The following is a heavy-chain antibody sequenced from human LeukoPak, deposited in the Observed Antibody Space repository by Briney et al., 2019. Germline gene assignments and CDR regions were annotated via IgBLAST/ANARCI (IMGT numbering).Heavy chain of an antibody. Sequence: GGSLRLSCAASGFTFSSYSMNWVRQAPGKGLEWVSYISSSSSTIYYADSVKGRFTISRDNAKNSLYLQMNSLRAEDTAVYYCARDSGSGWYGPFDYWGQGTLVTVSS. D-gene: IGHD6-19*01. CDR3: ARDSGSGWYGPFDY. CDR1: GFTFSSYS. V-gene: IGHV3-48*04. J-gene: IGHJ4*02. CDR2: ISSSSSTI.